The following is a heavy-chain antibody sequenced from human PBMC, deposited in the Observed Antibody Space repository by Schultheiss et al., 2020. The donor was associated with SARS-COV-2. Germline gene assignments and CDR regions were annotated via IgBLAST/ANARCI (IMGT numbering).Heavy chain of an antibody. CDR3: AKDVLVVAHPAGYFQH. Sequence: GGSLRLSCAASGFTFSSYAMHWVRQAPGKGLEWVAVISYDGSNKYYADSVKGRFTISRDNSKNTVYLQMNSLRAEDTAVYYCAKDVLVVAHPAGYFQHWGQGTLVTVSS. CDR1: GFTFSSYA. V-gene: IGHV3-30*04. D-gene: IGHD5-12*01. J-gene: IGHJ1*01. CDR2: ISYDGSNK.